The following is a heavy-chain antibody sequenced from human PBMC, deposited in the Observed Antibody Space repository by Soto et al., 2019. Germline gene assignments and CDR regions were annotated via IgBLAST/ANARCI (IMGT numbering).Heavy chain of an antibody. J-gene: IGHJ5*02. CDR1: GFTFSSYG. CDR2: IWYDGSNK. CDR3: ARAAELWFGEFGFDP. V-gene: IGHV3-33*01. Sequence: QVQLLESEGGVVQPGRSLRLSCAASGFTFSSYGMHWVRQAPGKGLEWVAVIWYDGSNKYYADSVKGRFTISRDNSKNTLYLQMNSLRAEDTAVYYCARAAELWFGEFGFDPWGQGTLVTVAS. D-gene: IGHD3-10*01.